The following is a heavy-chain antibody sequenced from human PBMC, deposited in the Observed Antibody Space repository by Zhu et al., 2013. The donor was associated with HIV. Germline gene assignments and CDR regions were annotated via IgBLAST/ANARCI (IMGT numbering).Heavy chain of an antibody. CDR3: ARRLFSKIIGGWFDP. CDR1: GYTLTNYG. J-gene: IGHJ5*02. V-gene: IGHV1-18*01. D-gene: IGHD3-16*01. CDR2: ISTYYGNT. Sequence: QVHLVQSGSEVKKPGASVKVSCKASGYTLTNYGITWVRQAPGQGLEWVGWISTYYGNTNYAQKFQGRVTMTTDTSTSTAYMELRSLRSDDTAVYYCARRLFSKIIGGWFDPWGQGSLVTVSS.